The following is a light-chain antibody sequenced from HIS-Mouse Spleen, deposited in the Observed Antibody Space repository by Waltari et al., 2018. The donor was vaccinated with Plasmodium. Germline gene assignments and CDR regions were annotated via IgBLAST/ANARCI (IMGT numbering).Light chain of an antibody. V-gene: IGLV3-10*01. CDR3: YSTDSSGNHRV. CDR2: EDR. CDR1: ALPKKY. J-gene: IGLJ3*02. Sequence: SYELTQPPSVSVSPGQTARITCSGDALPKKYAYWYQQKSGQAPVLVIYEDRKRPSGVREGCSGSGSGKMATLTISGAQVEDEADYYCYSTDSSGNHRVFGGGTKLTVL.